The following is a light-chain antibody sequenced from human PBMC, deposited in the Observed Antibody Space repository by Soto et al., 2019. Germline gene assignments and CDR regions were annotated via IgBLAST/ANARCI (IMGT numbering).Light chain of an antibody. Sequence: QSALTQPASVSGSPGQSITISCTGTSSDVGGYNYVSWYQQHPGKAPKLMIYDVSNRPSGVSNRFSGSKSGNTASLTISGLQAEDEADYYCRSYTSSSTPWVFGGGTKLTVL. J-gene: IGLJ3*02. CDR3: RSYTSSSTPWV. V-gene: IGLV2-14*01. CDR1: SSDVGGYNY. CDR2: DVS.